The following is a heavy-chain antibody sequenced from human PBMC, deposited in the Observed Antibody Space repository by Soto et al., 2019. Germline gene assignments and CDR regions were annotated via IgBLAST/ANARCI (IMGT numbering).Heavy chain of an antibody. V-gene: IGHV4-59*01. D-gene: IGHD2-21*02. J-gene: IGHJ6*02. CDR2: IYYSGST. Sequence: SETLSLTCTVSGGSISSYYWSWIRQPPGKGLEWIGYIYYSGSTNYNPSLKSRVTISVDTSKNQFSLKLSSVTAADTAVYYCAREVVTAIGYYGMDVWGQGTKVTV. CDR1: GGSISSYY. CDR3: AREVVTAIGYYGMDV.